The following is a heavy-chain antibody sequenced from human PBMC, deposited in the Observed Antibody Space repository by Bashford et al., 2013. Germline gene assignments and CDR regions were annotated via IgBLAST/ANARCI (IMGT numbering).Heavy chain of an antibody. CDR2: INPNSGGT. V-gene: IGHV1-2*02. J-gene: IGHJ4*02. CDR3: AREGTSNYYDSSGYYYY. Sequence: WVRQAPGQGLEWMGWINPNSGGTNYAQKFQGRVTMTRDTSISTAYMELSRLRSDDTAVYYCAREGTSNYYDSSGYYYYWGQGTLVTVSS. D-gene: IGHD3-22*01.